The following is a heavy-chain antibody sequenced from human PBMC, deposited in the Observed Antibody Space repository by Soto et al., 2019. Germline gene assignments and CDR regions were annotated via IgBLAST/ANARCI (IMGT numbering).Heavy chain of an antibody. V-gene: IGHV4-34*01. CDR1: GGSFSGYY. Sequence: NPSETLSLTCAVYGGSFSGYYWSWIRQPPGKGLEWIGEINHSGSTNYNPSLKSRVTISVDTSKNQFSLKLSSVTAADTAVYYCAVRGVITKGNWYDPWGQGTLVTVSS. J-gene: IGHJ5*02. D-gene: IGHD3-10*01. CDR2: INHSGST. CDR3: AVRGVITKGNWYDP.